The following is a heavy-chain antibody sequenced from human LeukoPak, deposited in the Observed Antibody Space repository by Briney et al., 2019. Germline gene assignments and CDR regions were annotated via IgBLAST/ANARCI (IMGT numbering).Heavy chain of an antibody. V-gene: IGHV3-23*01. D-gene: IGHD3-10*01. CDR2: ISGSGGST. CDR3: ARGPVYGSGSDNVPLDY. J-gene: IGHJ4*02. Sequence: GGSLRLSCGASGFTFSSYAMSWVRQAPGKGLEWVSVISGSGGSTYYADSVKGRCTISRDNSKNTLYLEMNSLRAEDTAVYYCARGPVYGSGSDNVPLDYWGQGTLITVSS. CDR1: GFTFSSYA.